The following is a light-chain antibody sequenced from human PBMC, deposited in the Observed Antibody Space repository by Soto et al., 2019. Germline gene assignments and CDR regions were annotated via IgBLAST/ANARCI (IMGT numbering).Light chain of an antibody. Sequence: EIVLTQSPGTLSLSPGERATLSCRASQSVSNNYLAWSQQKPGQAPRLLIYGAFTRATGIPDRFSGSGSGTDFTLTINRLEPEDFAVYYCQQYGSLITFGQGTRLEIK. CDR1: QSVSNNY. CDR3: QQYGSLIT. J-gene: IGKJ5*01. V-gene: IGKV3-20*01. CDR2: GAF.